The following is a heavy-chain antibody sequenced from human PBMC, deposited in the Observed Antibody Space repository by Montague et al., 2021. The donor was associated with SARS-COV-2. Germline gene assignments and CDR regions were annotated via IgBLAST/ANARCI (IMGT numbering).Heavy chain of an antibody. CDR3: VRGRSGYFNPLDY. V-gene: IGHV4-39*01. D-gene: IGHD3-3*01. CDR2: IYYSGST. J-gene: IGHJ4*02. CDR1: DDSISSSSYY. Sequence: SETLSLTCTVSDDSISSSSYYWAWIRQPPGKGLEWIGCIYYSGSTYYNPSLKSRVTISVDTSKKQLSLNLSSVTAADTAVFYCVRGRSGYFNPLDYWGQGTLVTVSS.